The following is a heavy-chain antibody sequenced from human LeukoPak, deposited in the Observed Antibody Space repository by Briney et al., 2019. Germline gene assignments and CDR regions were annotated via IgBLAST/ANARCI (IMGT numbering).Heavy chain of an antibody. J-gene: IGHJ6*02. CDR3: ARVRLEKVRAYYGMDV. D-gene: IGHD2-2*01. CDR1: GASTSSVDYY. V-gene: IGHV4-30-4*01. Sequence: SQTLSLTCTVSGASTSSVDYYWAWIRQTPGEGLEWIGFIYHNGDTQYNPSLKSAITISIDTSKNQFSLTLSSVTAADTAVYYCARVRLEKVRAYYGMDVWGQGTTVTVSS. CDR2: IYHNGDT.